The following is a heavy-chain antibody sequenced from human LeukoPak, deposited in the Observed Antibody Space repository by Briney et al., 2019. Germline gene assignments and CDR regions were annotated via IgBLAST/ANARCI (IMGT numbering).Heavy chain of an antibody. CDR2: IKLDGSEK. D-gene: IGHD3-3*01. J-gene: IGHJ4*02. V-gene: IGHV3-7*03. CDR3: ARDQYDTWSRRGNFDS. Sequence: GGSLRLSCAATGFTFSDYWMSWVRQAPGKGLEWVANIKLDGSEKNYVDSVKGRFTISRDNTKNSLYLQMNSLRVEDTAVFYCARDQYDTWSRRGNFDSWGQGTLVIVSS. CDR1: GFTFSDYW.